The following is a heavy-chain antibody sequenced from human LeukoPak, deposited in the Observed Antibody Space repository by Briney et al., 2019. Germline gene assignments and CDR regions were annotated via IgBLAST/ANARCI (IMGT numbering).Heavy chain of an antibody. Sequence: SQTLSLTRTVSGRSISSSSYYWGWIRQPPGKGLEWIGSIYYSASTYYNPSLKSRVTISEDTSKNQFSLKLSSVPAADTAVYYCATLTGTTSLDYWGQGTLVTVCS. D-gene: IGHD1-7*01. V-gene: IGHV4-39*01. CDR1: GRSISSSSYY. CDR2: IYYSAST. J-gene: IGHJ4*02. CDR3: ATLTGTTSLDY.